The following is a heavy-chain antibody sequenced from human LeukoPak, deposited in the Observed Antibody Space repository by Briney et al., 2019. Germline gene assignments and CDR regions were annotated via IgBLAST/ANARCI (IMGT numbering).Heavy chain of an antibody. Sequence: SQTLSLTCTVSGGSISSGDYYWSWIRQPPGKGLEWIVYIYYSGNTYYNPSLKSRVTISVDTSKNQFSLRLSSVTAADTAVYYCARDYYDSSGYRTFDYWGQGTLVTVSS. CDR3: ARDYYDSSGYRTFDY. D-gene: IGHD3-22*01. CDR2: IYYSGNT. CDR1: GGSISSGDYY. V-gene: IGHV4-30-4*01. J-gene: IGHJ4*02.